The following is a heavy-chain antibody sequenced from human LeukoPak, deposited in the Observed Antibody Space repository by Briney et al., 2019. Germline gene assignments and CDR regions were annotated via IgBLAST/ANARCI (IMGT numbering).Heavy chain of an antibody. J-gene: IGHJ4*02. CDR3: ARDYIAARHPLDY. CDR1: GFTFSSYG. Sequence: PGGSLRLSCAASGFTFSSYGMHWVRQAPGKGLEWVAFIRYDGSNKYYADSVKGRFTISRDNSKNTLYLQMNSLRAEDTAVYYCARDYIAARHPLDYWGQGTLVTVSS. CDR2: IRYDGSNK. D-gene: IGHD6-6*01. V-gene: IGHV3-30*02.